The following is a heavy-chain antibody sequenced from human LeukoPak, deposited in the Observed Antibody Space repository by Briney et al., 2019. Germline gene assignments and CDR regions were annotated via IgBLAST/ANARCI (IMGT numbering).Heavy chain of an antibody. J-gene: IGHJ4*02. CDR1: GFTFSSYA. CDR2: ISGSDGST. Sequence: GGSLRLSCAASGFTFSSYAMSWVRQAPGKGLEWVSVISGSDGSTYYADSVKGRFTISRDNSKNTLYLQMNSLRAEDTAVYYCSKDLYGDYMIDYWGQGTLVTVPS. V-gene: IGHV3-23*01. D-gene: IGHD4-17*01. CDR3: SKDLYGDYMIDY.